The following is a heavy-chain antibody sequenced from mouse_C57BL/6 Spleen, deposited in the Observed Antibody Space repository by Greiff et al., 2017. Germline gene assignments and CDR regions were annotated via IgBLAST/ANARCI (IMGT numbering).Heavy chain of an antibody. D-gene: IGHD2-4*01. CDR1: GYTFTSYW. Sequence: QVQLQQPGAELVKPGASVKLSCKASGYTFTSYWMHWVKQRPGQGLEWIGMIHPNSGSTNYNEKFTSKATLTVDKSSSPAYMQLRSLTAEDSAVYYCARYAMITTWAYWGQGTLVTVAA. CDR2: IHPNSGST. V-gene: IGHV1-64*01. CDR3: ARYAMITTWAY. J-gene: IGHJ3*01.